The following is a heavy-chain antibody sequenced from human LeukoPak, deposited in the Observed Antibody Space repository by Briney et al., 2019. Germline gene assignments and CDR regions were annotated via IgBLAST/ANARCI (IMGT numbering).Heavy chain of an antibody. Sequence: ASVKISCKVSGYTFTDYYMHWVQQAPGKGLEWMGLVDPEDGETIYAEKFQGRVTITADTSTDTAYMELSSLRSEDTPVYYCATGFGYYFDYWGQGTLVTVSS. CDR2: VDPEDGET. V-gene: IGHV1-69-2*01. D-gene: IGHD3-10*01. CDR3: ATGFGYYFDY. J-gene: IGHJ4*02. CDR1: GYTFTDYY.